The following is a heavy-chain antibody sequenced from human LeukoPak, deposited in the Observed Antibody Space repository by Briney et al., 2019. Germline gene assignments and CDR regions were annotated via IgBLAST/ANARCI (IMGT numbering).Heavy chain of an antibody. CDR1: GFTFSDYY. Sequence: PGGSLRLSCAASGFTFSDYYMSWIRQAPGKGLEWVSYISSSGSTIYYADSVKGRFTTSRDNAKNSLYLQMNSLRAEDTAVYYCARDFWPYYYDSSGSDAFDIRGQGTMVTVSS. D-gene: IGHD3-22*01. V-gene: IGHV3-11*01. J-gene: IGHJ3*02. CDR2: ISSSGSTI. CDR3: ARDFWPYYYDSSGSDAFDI.